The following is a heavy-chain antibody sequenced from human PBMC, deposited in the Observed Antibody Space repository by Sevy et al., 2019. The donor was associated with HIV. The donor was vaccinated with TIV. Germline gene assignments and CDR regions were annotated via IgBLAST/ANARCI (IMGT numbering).Heavy chain of an antibody. Sequence: GGSLRLSCSASGFNFSNYAMHWVRQAPGKGVDSVSVISPNGDSTYYAHSVKGRFTISRDNSKNTLDLQMSSLRAEDTAVYYCVFGLLYWGQGALVTVSS. CDR1: GFNFSNYA. J-gene: IGHJ4*02. CDR3: VFGLLY. D-gene: IGHD3-16*01. V-gene: IGHV3-64D*06. CDR2: ISPNGDST.